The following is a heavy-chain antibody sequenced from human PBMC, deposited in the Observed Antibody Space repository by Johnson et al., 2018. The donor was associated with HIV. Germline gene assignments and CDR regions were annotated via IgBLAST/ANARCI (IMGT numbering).Heavy chain of an antibody. D-gene: IGHD6-13*01. J-gene: IGHJ3*02. CDR1: GFTFSTYG. CDR2: IRYDGSLK. V-gene: IGHV3-30*02. Sequence: QVQLVESGGGVVQPGGSLRLSCATSGFTFSTYGMHWVRQAPGKGLEWVAFIRYDGSLKYLADSVKGRFTISRDNSKNTLYLQINSLRAEDTAVYYCARGAAAGSGAFDIWGQGTMVTVSS. CDR3: ARGAAAGSGAFDI.